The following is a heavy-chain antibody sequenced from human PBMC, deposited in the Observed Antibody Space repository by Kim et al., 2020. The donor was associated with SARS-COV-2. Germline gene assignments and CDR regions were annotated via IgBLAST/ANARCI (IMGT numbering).Heavy chain of an antibody. D-gene: IGHD3-10*01. CDR3: VVWFGDLLV. Sequence: GGSLRLSCAASGYTFASYALSWARQAPGKGLEWVSVIYRDDSDTGYADTVEGRITISRDNLMNTLYLQMNSLRADDTAVYYCVVWFGDLLVWGQGTLVNV. J-gene: IGHJ1*01. CDR1: GYTFASYA. V-gene: IGHV3-23*03. CDR2: IYRDDSDT.